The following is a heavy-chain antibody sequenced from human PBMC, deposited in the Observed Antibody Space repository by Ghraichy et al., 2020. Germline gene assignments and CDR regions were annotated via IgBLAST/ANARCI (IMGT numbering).Heavy chain of an antibody. J-gene: IGHJ4*02. V-gene: IGHV4-34*01. D-gene: IGHD2-15*01. CDR3: ARGRGYCSGGSCYARVYFDY. CDR1: GGSFSGYY. Sequence: SETLSLTCAVYGGSFSGYYWSWIRQPPGKGLEWIGEINHSGSTNYNPSLKSRVTISVDTSKNQFSLKLSSVTAADTAVYYCARGRGYCSGGSCYARVYFDYWGQGTLVTVSS. CDR2: INHSGST.